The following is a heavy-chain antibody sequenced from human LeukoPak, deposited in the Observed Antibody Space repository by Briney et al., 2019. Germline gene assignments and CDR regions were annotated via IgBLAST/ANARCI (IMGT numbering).Heavy chain of an antibody. V-gene: IGHV1-2*02. CDR2: IHPDIGST. D-gene: IGHD1-26*01. Sequence: PSVKVSCKASGHTFTGHYLHWAPHAPGQGLECVEWIHPDIGSTSAAQKFQGRVPMTRDRSISSAYMELSRLRSDDTAVYFCARIQMGTTGFDFWGQGTLVTVSS. CDR3: ARIQMGTTGFDF. J-gene: IGHJ4*02. CDR1: GHTFTGHY.